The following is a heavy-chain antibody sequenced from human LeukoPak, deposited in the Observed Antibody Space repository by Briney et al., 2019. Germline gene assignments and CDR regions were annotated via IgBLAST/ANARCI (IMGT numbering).Heavy chain of an antibody. J-gene: IGHJ4*02. V-gene: IGHV3-30*02. CDR2: IRYDGSNK. CDR3: ARGPGADYGDYVVDY. Sequence: PGGSLRLSCAASGFTFSSYGMHWVRQAPGKGLEWVAFIRYDGSNKYYADSVKGRFTISRDNAKNSLYLQMNSLRAEDTAVYYCARGPGADYGDYVVDYWGQGTLVTVSS. D-gene: IGHD4-17*01. CDR1: GFTFSSYG.